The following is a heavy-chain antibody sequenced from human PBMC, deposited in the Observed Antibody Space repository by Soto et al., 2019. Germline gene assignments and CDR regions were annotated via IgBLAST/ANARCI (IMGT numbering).Heavy chain of an antibody. Sequence: QVQLQQWGAGLVKPSETLSLTCGVYDGAFSNNYWTWFRQPPGKGLEWIGEISPSGTTKYIPPLKSRVTISLDTSKMHSSLKVTSVTAADTALYYCATSLWFGTQPEIWGQGTLVTVSS. CDR3: ATSLWFGTQPEI. CDR2: ISPSGTT. D-gene: IGHD3-10*01. CDR1: DGAFSNNY. J-gene: IGHJ4*02. V-gene: IGHV4-34*01.